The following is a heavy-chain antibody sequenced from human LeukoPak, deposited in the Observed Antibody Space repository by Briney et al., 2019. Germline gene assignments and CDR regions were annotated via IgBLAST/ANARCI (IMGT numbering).Heavy chain of an antibody. D-gene: IGHD6-13*01. CDR2: IYYSGNA. J-gene: IGHJ4*02. Sequence: SETLSLTCTVSGGSISGFYWSWIRRPPGKGLEWIAYIYYSGNANYNPSLKSRVTISVDTSKNQFSLKLTSVTAADTAVYYCARGLGRQQLVSPFHYWGQGTLVTVSS. CDR3: ARGLGRQQLVSPFHY. CDR1: GGSISGFY. V-gene: IGHV4-59*08.